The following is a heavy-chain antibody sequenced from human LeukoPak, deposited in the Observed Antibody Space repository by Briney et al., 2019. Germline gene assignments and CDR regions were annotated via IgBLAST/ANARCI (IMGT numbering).Heavy chain of an antibody. CDR2: IYYSGST. Sequence: SETLSLTCSVSDGSMGTYYWGWIRQPPGKELEWIGYIYYSGSTTYNPSLKSRVTISVDTSKNQFSLKLTSMTAADTAVYYCARGRLGRQHASFFDSWGQGTLVTVSS. D-gene: IGHD2-2*01. CDR3: ARGRLGRQHASFFDS. V-gene: IGHV4-59*08. J-gene: IGHJ4*02. CDR1: DGSMGTYY.